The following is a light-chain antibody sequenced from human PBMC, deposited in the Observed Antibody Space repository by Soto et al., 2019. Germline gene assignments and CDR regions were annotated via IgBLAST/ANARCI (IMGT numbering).Light chain of an antibody. V-gene: IGKV2-28*01. J-gene: IGKJ1*01. CDR2: LGS. CDR3: MQALQTPRT. Sequence: DIVMTQSPLSLVVTPGEPASISCRSSQSLLQSDGDYSLDWYLQKPGQSPQLLIYLGSNRASGVPDRFSGSASGKDFTLKISRVEAEDVGVYYCMQALQTPRTFGQGTKVEIK. CDR1: QSLLQSDGDYS.